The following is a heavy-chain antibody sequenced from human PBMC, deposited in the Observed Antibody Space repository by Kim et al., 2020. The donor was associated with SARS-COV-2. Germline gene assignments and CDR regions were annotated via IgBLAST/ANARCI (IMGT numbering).Heavy chain of an antibody. CDR2: IYPGDSDT. D-gene: IGHD6-13*01. CDR1: GYSFTSYW. J-gene: IGHJ5*02. V-gene: IGHV5-51*01. CDR3: ARHGVGYSSSWYQWWFDP. Sequence: GESLKISCKGSGYSFTSYWIGWVRQMPGKGLEWMGIIYPGDSDTRYSPSFQGQVTISADKSISTAYLQWSSLKASDTAMYYWARHGVGYSSSWYQWWFDPWGQGTLVTVSS.